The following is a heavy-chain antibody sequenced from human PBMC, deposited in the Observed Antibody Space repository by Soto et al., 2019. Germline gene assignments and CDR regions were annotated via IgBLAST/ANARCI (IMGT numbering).Heavy chain of an antibody. CDR2: IYYSGST. Sequence: PSETLSLTCTVSGGSISIYYWSWIRQPPGKGLEWIGYIYYSGSTNYNPSLKSRVTISVDTSKNQFSLKLSSVTAADTAVYYCAREYYDSSGYYNYFDYWGQGTLVTVSS. CDR3: AREYYDSSGYYNYFDY. D-gene: IGHD3-22*01. V-gene: IGHV4-59*12. J-gene: IGHJ4*02. CDR1: GGSISIYY.